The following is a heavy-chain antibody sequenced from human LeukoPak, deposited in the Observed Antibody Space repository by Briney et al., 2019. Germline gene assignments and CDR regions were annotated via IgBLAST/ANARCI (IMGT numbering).Heavy chain of an antibody. CDR1: GGSISSYY. CDR3: ARSDYDIFDY. V-gene: IGHV4-59*01. J-gene: IGHJ4*02. D-gene: IGHD3-9*01. CDR2: IYYSGST. Sequence: SETLSLTCTVSGGSISSYYWSWIRQPPGKGLEWIGYIYYSGSTNYNPSLTSRVTISVDTSKNQFSLKLSSVTAADTAVYYCARSDYDIFDYWGQGTLVTVSS.